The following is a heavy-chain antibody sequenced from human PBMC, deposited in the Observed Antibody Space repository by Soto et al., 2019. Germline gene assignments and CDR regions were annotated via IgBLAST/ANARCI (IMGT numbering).Heavy chain of an antibody. CDR2: INHTGST. CDR1: GGSFSDYY. Sequence: QVQLQQWGAGLLKPSETLSLTCAVYGGSFSDYYWSWIRQPPGKGLEWIAKINHTGSTNYNPSLKSRVTISVDTSKNQFSLKVTSVTAADTAVYYCARTLPRDAMDVWGQGTTVTVSS. CDR3: ARTLPRDAMDV. V-gene: IGHV4-34*01. J-gene: IGHJ6*02.